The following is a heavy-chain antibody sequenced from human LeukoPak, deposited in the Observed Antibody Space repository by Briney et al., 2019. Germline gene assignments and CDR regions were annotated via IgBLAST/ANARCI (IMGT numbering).Heavy chain of an antibody. CDR2: INQPGSQK. CDR1: GFTFSNYW. V-gene: IGHV3-7*01. J-gene: IGHJ4*02. D-gene: IGHD1-1*01. Sequence: GGSLRLSCAVFGFTFSNYWMSWVRRAPGKGLEWVANINQPGSQKYYVDSVTGRFTISRDNAKNSLYLEMNSLRAEDTAVYYCARAATTGTVDYWGQGTLVTVSS. CDR3: ARAATTGTVDY.